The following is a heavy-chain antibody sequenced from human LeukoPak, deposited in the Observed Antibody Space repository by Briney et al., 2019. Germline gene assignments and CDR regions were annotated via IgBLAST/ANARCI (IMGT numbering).Heavy chain of an antibody. CDR3: ARHYYDSSGYYSHMGDY. CDR2: INHSGST. J-gene: IGHJ4*02. D-gene: IGHD3-22*01. Sequence: PSETLSLTCAVYGGSFSGYYWSWIRQPPGKGLEWIGEINHSGSTNYNPSLKSRVTISVDTSKNQFSLKLSSVTAADTAVYYCARHYYDSSGYYSHMGDYWGREPWSPSPQ. CDR1: GGSFSGYY. V-gene: IGHV4-34*01.